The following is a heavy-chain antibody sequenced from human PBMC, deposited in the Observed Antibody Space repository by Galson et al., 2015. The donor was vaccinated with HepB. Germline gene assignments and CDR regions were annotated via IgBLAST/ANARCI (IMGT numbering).Heavy chain of an antibody. Sequence: SVKVSCKASGGTFSSYAISWVRQAPGQGLEWMGGIIPIFGRGNYARKFQRRVTISTDKSTSTAYMELSSLRSEDTAVYYCATGGDCSGGSCHEGHWGQGTLVTVSS. V-gene: IGHV1-69*05. CDR2: IIPIFGRG. D-gene: IGHD2-15*01. CDR3: ATGGDCSGGSCHEGH. J-gene: IGHJ4*02. CDR1: GGTFSSYA.